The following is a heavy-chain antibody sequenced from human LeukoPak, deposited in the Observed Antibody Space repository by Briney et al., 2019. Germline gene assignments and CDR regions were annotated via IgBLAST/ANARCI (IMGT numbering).Heavy chain of an antibody. D-gene: IGHD4-23*01. J-gene: IGHJ6*03. V-gene: IGHV3-30*02. CDR2: IRYDGSNR. CDR1: GFTFSSYG. Sequence: PGGSLRLSCAASGFTFSSYGMHWVRQAPGKGLEWVAFIRYDGSNRYYADSVKGRFTISRDNSKITLYLPMNSLRAEDTAVYYCAKDLGLGAVVTFLYMDVWGKGTTVTVSS. CDR3: AKDLGLGAVVTFLYMDV.